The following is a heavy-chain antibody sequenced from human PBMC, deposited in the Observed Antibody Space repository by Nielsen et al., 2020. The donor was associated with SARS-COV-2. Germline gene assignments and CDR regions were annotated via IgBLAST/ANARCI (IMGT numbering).Heavy chain of an antibody. CDR2: IWYDGSNK. CDR1: GFTFSSYG. Sequence: GESLKISCAASGFTFSSYGMHWVRQAPGKGLEWVAVIWYDGSNKYYADSVKGRFTISRDNSKNTLYLQMNSLRAEDTAVYYCARDANVYERPTGAFDIWGQGTMVTVSS. CDR3: ARDANVYERPTGAFDI. J-gene: IGHJ3*02. D-gene: IGHD5/OR15-5a*01. V-gene: IGHV3-33*01.